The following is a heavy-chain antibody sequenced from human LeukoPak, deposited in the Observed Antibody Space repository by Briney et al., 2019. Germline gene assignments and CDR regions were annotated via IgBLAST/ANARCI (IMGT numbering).Heavy chain of an antibody. CDR1: GFTFSTYA. V-gene: IGHV3-23*01. CDR2: IASSGGST. CDR3: ATDVTGGAISF. J-gene: IGHJ4*02. D-gene: IGHD1-14*01. Sequence: GGSLRLSCAASGFTFSTYATSWVRQAPGKGLEWVSIIASSGGSTNYADSVKGRFTISRDNSKNTLYLQMNSLKPDDTAVYYCATDVTGGAISFWGQGALVTVSS.